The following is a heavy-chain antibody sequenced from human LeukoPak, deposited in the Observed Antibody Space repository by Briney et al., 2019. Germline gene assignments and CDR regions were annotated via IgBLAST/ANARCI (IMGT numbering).Heavy chain of an antibody. Sequence: RASVKVSCKASGYTFTSYGISWVRQAPGQGLEWMGWISAYNGNTNYAQKLQGRVTMTTDTSTSTAYMELRSLRSDDTAVYYCARDYRDVLLWFGELSKWGQGTLVTVSS. CDR1: GYTFTSYG. J-gene: IGHJ4*02. CDR3: ARDYRDVLLWFGELSK. D-gene: IGHD3-10*01. CDR2: ISAYNGNT. V-gene: IGHV1-18*01.